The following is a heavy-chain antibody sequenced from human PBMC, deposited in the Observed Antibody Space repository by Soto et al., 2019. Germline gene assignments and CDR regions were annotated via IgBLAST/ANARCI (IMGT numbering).Heavy chain of an antibody. Sequence: QVQLQESGPGLVKPSQTLSLTCSVSGDSISTEGYYWSWIRQHPGKGLEWIGYIYYSGLTSYNPSLKSRVTLSRATFKNHFYLKLISVTAADTAVYVCASSKSYYVEGFQIWGQGTLVTVSA. CDR2: IYYSGLT. CDR3: ASSKSYYVEGFQI. J-gene: IGHJ1*01. CDR1: GDSISTEGYY. V-gene: IGHV4-31*03. D-gene: IGHD1-26*01.